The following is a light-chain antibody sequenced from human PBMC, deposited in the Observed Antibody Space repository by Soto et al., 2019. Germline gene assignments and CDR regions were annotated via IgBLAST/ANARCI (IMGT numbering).Light chain of an antibody. Sequence: QSVVTQPASVSGSPGQSITISCTGTSSDVCGYNFVSWYQHHPAKAPKLMIYDVSNRPSGVSNRFSGSKSGNTASLTISGLQAEYEAHYYCSSFTSSDTLVVFGGGTKVTVL. CDR3: SSFTSSDTLVV. J-gene: IGLJ2*01. CDR2: DVS. V-gene: IGLV2-14*03. CDR1: SSDVCGYNF.